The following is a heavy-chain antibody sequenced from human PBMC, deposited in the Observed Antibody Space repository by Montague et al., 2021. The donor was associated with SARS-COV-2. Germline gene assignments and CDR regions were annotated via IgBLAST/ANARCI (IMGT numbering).Heavy chain of an antibody. CDR2: IHYSGSN. Sequence: SETLSLTCSVSGGSIGSYCWSWRRQPPGKGLEWMGHIHYSGSNTNCPSSKSRCTITIDTHKNKYFLKLSSLTAADTAVYYCERSRDPSGTYYLAYWGQGTLVTVSS. D-gene: IGHD3-10*01. CDR3: ERSRDPSGTYYLAY. CDR1: GGSIGSYC. V-gene: IGHV4-59*01. J-gene: IGHJ4*02.